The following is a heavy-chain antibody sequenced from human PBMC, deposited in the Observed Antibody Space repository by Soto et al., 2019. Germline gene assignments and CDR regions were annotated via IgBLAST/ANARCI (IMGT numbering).Heavy chain of an antibody. J-gene: IGHJ4*02. CDR3: VGGRDYDY. Sequence: SETLSLTCTVSGGSITSSNYHWGWSRQPPGKGLEWIGTIYYSGNTYYNPSLKSRVTMSVDLSNSQFSLNVASVTAADTAVYFCVGGRDYDYWGQGTLVTVSS. CDR2: IYYSGNT. D-gene: IGHD1-26*01. CDR1: GGSITSSNYH. V-gene: IGHV4-39*07.